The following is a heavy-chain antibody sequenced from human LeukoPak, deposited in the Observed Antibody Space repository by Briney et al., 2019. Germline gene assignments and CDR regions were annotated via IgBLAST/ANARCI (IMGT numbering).Heavy chain of an antibody. V-gene: IGHV4-34*01. CDR2: INHSGST. J-gene: IGHJ4*02. Sequence: NPSETLSLTCAVYGGSFSGYYWSWIRQPPGKGLEWIGEINHSGSTNYNPSLKSRVTISVDTSKNQFSLKLSSVTAADTAVYYCARGGFFYDYVWGSYRAPFDYWGQGTLVTVSS. D-gene: IGHD3-16*02. CDR3: ARGGFFYDYVWGSYRAPFDY. CDR1: GGSFSGYY.